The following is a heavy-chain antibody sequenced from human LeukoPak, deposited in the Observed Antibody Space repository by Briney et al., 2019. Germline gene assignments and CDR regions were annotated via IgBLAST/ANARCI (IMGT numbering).Heavy chain of an antibody. D-gene: IGHD3-22*01. CDR3: ARVSGDSSGFGTDY. CDR1: GFTFSSYW. Sequence: GGSLRLSCAASGFTFSSYWMSWVRQAPGKGLEWVANIKQDGSEKYYVDSVKGRFTISRDNAKNSLYPQMNSLRAEDTAVYYCARVSGDSSGFGTDYWGQGSLVTVSS. J-gene: IGHJ4*02. CDR2: IKQDGSEK. V-gene: IGHV3-7*01.